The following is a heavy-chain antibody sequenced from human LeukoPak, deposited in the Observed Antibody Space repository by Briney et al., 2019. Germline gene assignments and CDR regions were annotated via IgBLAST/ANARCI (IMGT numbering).Heavy chain of an antibody. CDR2: IKQDGSEK. CDR3: ARDQYYGSGNYGMDV. V-gene: IGHV3-7*01. D-gene: IGHD3-10*01. J-gene: IGHJ6*02. Sequence: GGSLRLSCAASGFTFSSYWMSWVRQAPGKGLGWVADIKQDGSEKYYVDSVKGRFTISRDNAKNSLYLQMNSLRAEDTAVYYCARDQYYGSGNYGMDVWGQGTTVTASS. CDR1: GFTFSSYW.